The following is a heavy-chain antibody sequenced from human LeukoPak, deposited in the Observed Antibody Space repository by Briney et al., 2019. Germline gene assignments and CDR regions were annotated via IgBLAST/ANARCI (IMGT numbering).Heavy chain of an antibody. CDR2: IYYSGST. Sequence: SETLSLTCTVSGGSISSYYWSWIRQPPGKGLEWIGSIYYSGSTYYNPSLKSRVTISVDTSKNQFSLKLSSVTAADTAVYYCARVYYGSNWFDPWGQGTLVTVSS. V-gene: IGHV4-59*05. J-gene: IGHJ5*02. CDR3: ARVYYGSNWFDP. D-gene: IGHD3-10*01. CDR1: GGSISSYY.